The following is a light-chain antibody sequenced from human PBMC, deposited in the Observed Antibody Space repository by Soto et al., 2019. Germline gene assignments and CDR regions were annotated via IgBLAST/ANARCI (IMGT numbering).Light chain of an antibody. Sequence: QSALAQPTSVSGSPGQSIAISCTGTSSDVGGYNYVSWHQQHPGKAPKVLISVVSNQPSGVSNRFSGSKSGNTASLTISGLQAEDEADYYCSSYRSGGTFVFGSGTKLTVL. CDR2: VVS. J-gene: IGLJ1*01. CDR3: SSYRSGGTFV. V-gene: IGLV2-14*01. CDR1: SSDVGGYNY.